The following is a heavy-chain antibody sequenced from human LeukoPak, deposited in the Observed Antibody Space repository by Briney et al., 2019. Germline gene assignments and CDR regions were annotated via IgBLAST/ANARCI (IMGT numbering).Heavy chain of an antibody. J-gene: IGHJ4*02. D-gene: IGHD1-26*01. Sequence: ASVKVSCKASGYTFSGYYLHWLRPAPGQGPEWVGWISPNSGGTNYAQKFQGRVTMTRDTSISTAYMELSRLRSDDTAVYYCAREDIRVGFKNDYWGQGTLVTVSS. CDR3: AREDIRVGFKNDY. CDR2: ISPNSGGT. CDR1: GYTFSGYY. V-gene: IGHV1-2*02.